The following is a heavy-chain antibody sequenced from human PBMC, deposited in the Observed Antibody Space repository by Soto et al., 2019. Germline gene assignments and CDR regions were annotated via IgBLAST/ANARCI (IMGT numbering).Heavy chain of an antibody. Sequence: SVKVSCKASGFTFTSSAMQWVRQARGQRLEWIGWIVVGSGNTNYAQKFQERVTITRDMSTSTAYMELSSLRSEDTAVYYCAAEYESRKLGDYYYYMDVWGKATTVTVAS. CDR3: AAEYESRKLGDYYYYMDV. J-gene: IGHJ6*03. CDR1: GFTFTSSA. CDR2: IVVGSGNT. D-gene: IGHD2-8*01. V-gene: IGHV1-58*02.